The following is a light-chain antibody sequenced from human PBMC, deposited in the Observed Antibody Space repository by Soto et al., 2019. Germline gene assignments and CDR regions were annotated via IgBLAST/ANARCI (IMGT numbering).Light chain of an antibody. CDR1: QDIDTS. CDR3: QHYDTFSWT. V-gene: IGKV1-5*01. Sequence: DIQMTQSPSSVSASVGDRVTITCRASQDIDTSLAWFQQRPGKAPKLLIYAASGLESGVPSTFSGSGSGTEFTLTISSVQPDDFATYFCQHYDTFSWTFGQGTKVDIK. CDR2: AAS. J-gene: IGKJ1*01.